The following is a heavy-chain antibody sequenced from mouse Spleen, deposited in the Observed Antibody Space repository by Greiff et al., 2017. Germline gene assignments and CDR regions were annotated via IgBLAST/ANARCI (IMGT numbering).Heavy chain of an antibody. J-gene: IGHJ3*01. V-gene: IGHV5-12*01. CDR3: ASPHYYGSSSAWFAY. CDR2: ISNGGGST. CDR1: GFTFSDYY. Sequence: EVKVVESGGGLVQPGGSLKLSCAASGFTFSDYYMYWVRQTPEKRLEWVAYISNGGGSTYYPDTVKGRFTISRDNAKNTLYLQMSRLKSEDTAMYYCASPHYYGSSSAWFAYWGQGTLVTVSA. D-gene: IGHD1-1*01.